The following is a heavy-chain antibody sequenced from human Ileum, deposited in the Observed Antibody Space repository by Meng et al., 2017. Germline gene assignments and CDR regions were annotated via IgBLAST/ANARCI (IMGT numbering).Heavy chain of an antibody. Sequence: QASGPGHGKAYGNPFLSRAVSGYSIRNGNWWNWVRQPPGKGLEWIWEIYESGTNNYNPSLKSRVTISVDKSKNEFSLKLSSVTAADTALYYCARVSYNKGSPKFDSWGQGTLVTVSS. CDR3: ARVSYNKGSPKFDS. CDR1: GYSIRNGNW. J-gene: IGHJ4*02. CDR2: IYESGTN. V-gene: IGHV4-4*02. D-gene: IGHD1-14*01.